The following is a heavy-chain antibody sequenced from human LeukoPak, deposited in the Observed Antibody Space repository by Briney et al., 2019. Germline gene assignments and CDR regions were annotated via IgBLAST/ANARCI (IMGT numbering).Heavy chain of an antibody. CDR2: ISPNSGGT. CDR3: ARGGGRYSVDY. Sequence: SVKVSCKASGYTFIDYYMHGLRQAPGQGLEGIGWISPNSGGTKYVQKFQGRVTMTRDTSITTVYMELSGLSFDDTAVYYCARGGGRYSVDYWGQGTLVIVSS. V-gene: IGHV1-2*02. J-gene: IGHJ4*02. D-gene: IGHD1-26*01. CDR1: GYTFIDYY.